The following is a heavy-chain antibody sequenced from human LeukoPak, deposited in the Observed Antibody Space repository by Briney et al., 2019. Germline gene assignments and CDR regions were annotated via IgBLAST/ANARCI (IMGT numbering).Heavy chain of an antibody. V-gene: IGHV3-74*01. CDR2: INSDGRST. J-gene: IGHJ6*04. CDR3: ARAGITPRRYYGMDV. D-gene: IGHD3-10*01. Sequence: PGGSLRLSCAASGFTFSSYWMHWVRQAPGKGLVWVSRINSDGRSTIYADSVKGRFTISRDNAKNTLYLQMNSLRAEDTAVYYCARAGITPRRYYGMDVWGKGTTVTVSS. CDR1: GFTFSSYW.